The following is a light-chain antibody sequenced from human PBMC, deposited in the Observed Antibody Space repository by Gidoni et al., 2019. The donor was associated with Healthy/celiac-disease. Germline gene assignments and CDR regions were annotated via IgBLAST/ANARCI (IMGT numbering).Light chain of an antibody. J-gene: IGKJ2*03. V-gene: IGKV1-33*01. CDR1: QDISNY. CDR3: QQYDNLPYS. CDR2: DAS. Sequence: DIQMTQSPSPLSASVGDRVTITCQASQDISNYLNWYQQKPGKDPKLLIYDASNLETGVPSRFSGSGSGTDFTFTISSLQPEDIATYYCQQYDNLPYSFGQGTKLEIK.